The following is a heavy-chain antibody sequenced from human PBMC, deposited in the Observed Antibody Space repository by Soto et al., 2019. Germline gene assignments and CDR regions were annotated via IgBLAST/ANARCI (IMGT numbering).Heavy chain of an antibody. V-gene: IGHV3-33*01. D-gene: IGHD4-17*01. CDR1: GFTFSSYG. Sequence: AGGSLRLSCAASGFTFSSYGMHWVRQAPGKGLEWVAVIWYDGSNKYYADSVKGRFTISRDNSKNTLYLQMNSLRAEDTAVYYCARDIYGDYYYYGMDVWGQGTTVTVSS. CDR2: IWYDGSNK. J-gene: IGHJ6*02. CDR3: ARDIYGDYYYYGMDV.